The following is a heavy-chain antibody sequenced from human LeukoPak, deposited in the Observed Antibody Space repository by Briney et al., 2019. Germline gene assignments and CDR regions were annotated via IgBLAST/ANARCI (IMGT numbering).Heavy chain of an antibody. Sequence: GGSLRLSCAASGFTFSSYAMHWVRQAQGKGLEYVSAISVNGSRTYYATSVKARFTISRDNSNNRRYLEMGSLRAEDMAVYYCARDGRSAAGIFSVYWGQGALVSVSS. J-gene: IGHJ4*02. CDR3: ARDGRSAAGIFSVY. CDR1: GFTFSSYA. CDR2: ISVNGSRT. V-gene: IGHV3-64*01. D-gene: IGHD6-13*01.